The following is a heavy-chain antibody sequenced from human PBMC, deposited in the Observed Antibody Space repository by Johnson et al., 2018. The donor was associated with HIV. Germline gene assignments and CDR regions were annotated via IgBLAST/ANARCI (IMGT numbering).Heavy chain of an antibody. CDR2: IYSGGST. J-gene: IGHJ3*02. Sequence: PGGSLRLSCAVSGFTVRNNYMSWVRQAPGKGLARVSLIYSGGSTYYADSVKGRFTVSRDNSKNTLYLQMNSLRAEDTAGYYCARGEYPGIAVAGPALYVFDIWGQGTMVTVSS. V-gene: IGHV3-53*01. CDR1: GFTVRNNY. D-gene: IGHD6-19*01. CDR3: ARGEYPGIAVAGPALYVFDI.